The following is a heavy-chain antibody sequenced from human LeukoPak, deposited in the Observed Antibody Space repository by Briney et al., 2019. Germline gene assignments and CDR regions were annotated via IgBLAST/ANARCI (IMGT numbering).Heavy chain of an antibody. CDR2: IYYSGST. D-gene: IGHD1-1*01. Sequence: SETLSLTCTVSGFSITSYYRSWVRQPAGKGLEWIGYIYYSGSTNYNPSLKSQVTISVDTSKNQFSLKLSSVTAADTAVYYCSRERREYINSNYYYYYMDVWGKGTTVTVSS. CDR1: GFSITSYY. CDR3: SRERREYINSNYYYYYMDV. J-gene: IGHJ6*03. V-gene: IGHV4-59*01.